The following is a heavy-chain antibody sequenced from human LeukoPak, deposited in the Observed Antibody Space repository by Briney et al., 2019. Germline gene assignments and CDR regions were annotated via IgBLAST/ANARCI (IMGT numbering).Heavy chain of an antibody. CDR1: GFTFSSYA. J-gene: IGHJ4*02. Sequence: PGRSLRLSCAASGFTFSSYAMHWVRQAPGKGLEWVAVISYDGSNKYYADSAKGRFTISRDNAKNTLYLQMNSLRAEDTAVYYCARVSSANYGSGSYYRDYWGQGTLVTVSS. CDR2: ISYDGSNK. CDR3: ARVSSANYGSGSYYRDY. D-gene: IGHD3-10*01. V-gene: IGHV3-30-3*01.